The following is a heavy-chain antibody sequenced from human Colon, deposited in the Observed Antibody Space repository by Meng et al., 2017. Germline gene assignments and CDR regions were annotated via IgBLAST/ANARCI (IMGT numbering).Heavy chain of an antibody. CDR3: ARGSAAAGPPFHY. CDR1: GGPFSSLG. V-gene: IGHV1-69*01. J-gene: IGHJ4*02. CDR2: IIPIFGTA. D-gene: IGHD6-13*01. Sequence: QGRVWRSWAGGKKPCSSVKVPLKASGGPFSSLGTSGVLQDPGTGLEWMGGIIPIFGTANYGQKFQGRGKITADESTSKAYMELSSLRSEDTAVYYCARGSAAAGPPFHYWGQGTLVTVSS.